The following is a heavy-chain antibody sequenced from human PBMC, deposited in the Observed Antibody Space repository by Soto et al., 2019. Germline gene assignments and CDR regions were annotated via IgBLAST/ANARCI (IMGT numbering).Heavy chain of an antibody. CDR2: ISAYNGNT. V-gene: IGHV1-18*04. J-gene: IGHJ5*02. D-gene: IGHD3-22*01. CDR1: GYTFTSYG. Sequence: ASVKVSCKASGYTFTSYGISWVRQAPGQGLEWMGWISAYNGNTNYAQKFQGRVTMTRDTSISTAYMELSRLRSDDTAVYYCARERIVVVRSSQNNWFDPWGQGTLVTAPQ. CDR3: ARERIVVVRSSQNNWFDP.